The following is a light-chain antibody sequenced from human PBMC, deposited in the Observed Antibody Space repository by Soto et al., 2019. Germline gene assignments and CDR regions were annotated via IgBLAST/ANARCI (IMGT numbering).Light chain of an antibody. V-gene: IGLV2-14*01. Sequence: QSALTQPASVSGSPGQSITISCTGTSIDVGSYNYVSWYQQHPGKAPKLMIYEVSNRPSGVSSRFSGSKSGNTASLTISGLQAEDDANYYCSSYTSISTRVFGGGTKLTVL. CDR3: SSYTSISTRV. J-gene: IGLJ3*02. CDR1: SIDVGSYNY. CDR2: EVS.